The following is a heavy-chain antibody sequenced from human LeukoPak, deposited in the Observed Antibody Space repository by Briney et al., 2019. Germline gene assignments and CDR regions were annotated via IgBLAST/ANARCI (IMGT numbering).Heavy chain of an antibody. CDR1: GFTLSRYW. D-gene: IGHD3-22*01. Sequence: GSLRLSCEASGFTLSRYWMTWVRQAPGKGLELVASIKQDGSEKYYVDSVRGRFTISRDNAKNSLYLQMNSLRVEDTAVYYCARDGDYYNSPFDYWGQGTLVTVSS. CDR3: ARDGDYYNSPFDY. J-gene: IGHJ4*02. V-gene: IGHV3-7*01. CDR2: IKQDGSEK.